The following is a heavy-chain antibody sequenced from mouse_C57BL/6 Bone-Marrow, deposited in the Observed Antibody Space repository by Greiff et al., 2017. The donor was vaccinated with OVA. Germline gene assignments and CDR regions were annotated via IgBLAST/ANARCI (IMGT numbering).Heavy chain of an antibody. D-gene: IGHD3-2*02. Sequence: QVQLQQPGAELVKPGASVKMSCKASGYNFTSYWITWVKQRPGQGLEWIGDIYPGSGSTTYNEKFTSKATLTVDTSSSTAYMQRSSLTSEDSAVDYCARQLRLLAWFAYWGKGTLVTVSA. CDR1: GYNFTSYW. V-gene: IGHV1-55*01. CDR3: ARQLRLLAWFAY. CDR2: IYPGSGST. J-gene: IGHJ3*01.